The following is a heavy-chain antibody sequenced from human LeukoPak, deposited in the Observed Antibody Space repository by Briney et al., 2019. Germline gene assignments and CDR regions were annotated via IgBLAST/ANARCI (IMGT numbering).Heavy chain of an antibody. Sequence: ASVKVSCKASGYTFSSYEISWVRQAPGQGLEWKGWISTKDGKTRHAQKFQGRLSMTADTSTRVVYLELRSLTSDDTAFYFCARNYYYDSASHYTDSWGQGTLVTVSS. J-gene: IGHJ4*02. CDR2: ISTKDGKT. CDR3: ARNYYYDSASHYTDS. D-gene: IGHD3-22*01. CDR1: GYTFSSYE. V-gene: IGHV1-18*01.